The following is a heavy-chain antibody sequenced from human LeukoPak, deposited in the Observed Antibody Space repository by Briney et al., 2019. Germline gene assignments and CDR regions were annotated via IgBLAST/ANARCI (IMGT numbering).Heavy chain of an antibody. D-gene: IGHD3-22*01. CDR1: GFTVCSNY. CDR2: IQTGGCK. CDR3: ARERYYYAGSSCYLLDY. J-gene: IGHJ4*02. Sequence: AGSLRLSGAASGFTVCSNYLSWVRPAPGQGLEWVSVIQTGGCKFYPDSVKCRFTVSRDRTKNTLYLQMNSLRAEDTAVYYCARERYYYAGSSCYLLDYWGQGTLVTVSS. V-gene: IGHV3-66*01.